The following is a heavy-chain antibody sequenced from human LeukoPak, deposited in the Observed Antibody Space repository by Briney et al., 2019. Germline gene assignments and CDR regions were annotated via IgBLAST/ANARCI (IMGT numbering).Heavy chain of an antibody. V-gene: IGHV3-49*04. Sequence: GGSLRLSCTASGFTFGDYAMSWVRQAPGKGLEWVGFIRSKAYGGTTEYAASVKGRFTISRDDSKSIAYLQMNSLRAEDTAVYYCASDLIGLGGYWGQGTLVTVSS. D-gene: IGHD3-16*01. CDR3: ASDLIGLGGY. J-gene: IGHJ4*02. CDR1: GFTFGDYA. CDR2: IRSKAYGGTT.